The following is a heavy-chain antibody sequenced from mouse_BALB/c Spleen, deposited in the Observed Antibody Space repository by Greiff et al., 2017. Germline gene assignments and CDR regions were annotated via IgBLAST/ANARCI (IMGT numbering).Heavy chain of an antibody. V-gene: IGHV2-2*02. Sequence: QVHVKQSGPGLVQPSQSLSITCTVSGFSLTSYGVHWVRQSPGKGLEWLGVIWSGGSTDYNAAFISRLSISKDNSKSQVFFKMNSLQANDTAIYYCARKGGWDGGSFAYWGQGTLVTVSA. D-gene: IGHD4-1*01. J-gene: IGHJ3*01. CDR3: ARKGGWDGGSFAY. CDR2: IWSGGST. CDR1: GFSLTSYG.